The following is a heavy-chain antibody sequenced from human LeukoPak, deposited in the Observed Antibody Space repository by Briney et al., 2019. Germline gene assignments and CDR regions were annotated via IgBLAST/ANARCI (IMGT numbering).Heavy chain of an antibody. CDR2: INPNSGGT. Sequence: ASVKVSCKASGGIFSSYAISWVRQAPGQGLEWMGRINPNSGGTNYAQKFQGRVTMTRDTSISTAYMELSRLRSDDTAVYYCARGGYDFVYYYGMDVWGQGTTVTVSS. CDR3: ARGGYDFVYYYGMDV. D-gene: IGHD3-3*01. CDR1: GGIFSSYA. V-gene: IGHV1-2*06. J-gene: IGHJ6*02.